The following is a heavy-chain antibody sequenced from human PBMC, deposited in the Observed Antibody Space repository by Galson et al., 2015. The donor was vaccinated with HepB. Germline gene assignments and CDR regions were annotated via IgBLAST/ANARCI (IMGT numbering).Heavy chain of an antibody. CDR3: AIRPRVVATIRDY. J-gene: IGHJ4*02. Sequence: SLRLSCAASGFTFSSYARSWVRQAPGKGLEWVSAISGSGGCTYYADSVKSRFTISSDNSKNTLYLQMNSLRAEDTAVYYCAIRPRVVATIRDYWGQGTLVTVSS. V-gene: IGHV3-23*01. CDR2: ISGSGGCT. D-gene: IGHD5-12*01. CDR1: GFTFSSYA.